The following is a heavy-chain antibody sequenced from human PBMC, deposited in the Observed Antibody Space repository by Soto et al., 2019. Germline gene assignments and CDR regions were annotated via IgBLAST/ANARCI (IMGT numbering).Heavy chain of an antibody. CDR1: GFTFSSYA. D-gene: IGHD2-2*02. Sequence: EVQLLESGGGLVQPGGSLRLSCAASGFTFSSYAMSWVRQAPGKGLEWVSAISGSGGSTYYADSVKGRFTISSDNSKNTLYLQMNSLRAEDTAVYYCAKVIVVVPAAIRGAFQHWGQGTLVTVSS. V-gene: IGHV3-23*01. J-gene: IGHJ1*01. CDR2: ISGSGGST. CDR3: AKVIVVVPAAIRGAFQH.